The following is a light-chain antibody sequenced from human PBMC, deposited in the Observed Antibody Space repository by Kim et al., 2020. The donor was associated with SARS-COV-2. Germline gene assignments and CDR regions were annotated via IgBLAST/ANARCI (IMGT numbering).Light chain of an antibody. CDR3: HQYSSLPYT. CDR1: QSVGCS. CDR2: YAT. J-gene: IGKJ2*01. V-gene: IGKV6-21*02. Sequence: SVSRNETVTIAFLASQSVGCSRHCYQQTPDQSPKLRIKYATQSISGVPSRFSRSRSGTDFTHTINGLEAEDSATYYCHQYSSLPYTFGQGTKLDI.